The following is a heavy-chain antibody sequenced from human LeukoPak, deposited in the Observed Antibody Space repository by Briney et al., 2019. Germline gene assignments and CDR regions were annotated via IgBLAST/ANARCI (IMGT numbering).Heavy chain of an antibody. CDR1: GYTFTSYD. J-gene: IGHJ4*02. CDR3: ARGHKGRGQFDY. CDR2: MNPNSGNT. V-gene: IGHV1-8*01. Sequence: GASVKVSCKASGYTFTSYDINWVRQATGQGLGWMGWMNPNSGNTGYAQKFQGRVTMTRNTSISTAYMELSSLRSEDTAVYYCARGHKGRGQFDYWGQGTLVTVSS.